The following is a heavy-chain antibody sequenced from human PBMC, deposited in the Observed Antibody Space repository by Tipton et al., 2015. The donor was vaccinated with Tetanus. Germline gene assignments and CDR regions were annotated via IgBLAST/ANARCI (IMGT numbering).Heavy chain of an antibody. J-gene: IGHJ4*02. CDR2: SWYDGTDQ. D-gene: IGHD2-15*01. CDR1: GFIFSSYG. CDR3: AREAXXXGGXXFXXXXXN. Sequence: SLRLSCAASGFIFSSYGIHWVRQAPGKGLEWVAVSWYDGTDQYYADSVKGRFTLSRDNSKNTLYLQMNSLRAEDTALYYCAREAXXXGGXXFXXXXXNXGQGTXXT. V-gene: IGHV3-33*01.